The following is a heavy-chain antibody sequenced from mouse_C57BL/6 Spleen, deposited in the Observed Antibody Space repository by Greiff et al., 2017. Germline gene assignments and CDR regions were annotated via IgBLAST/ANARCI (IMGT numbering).Heavy chain of an antibody. CDR2: ISSGGSYT. V-gene: IGHV5-6*02. Sequence: DVMLVESGGDLVKPGGSLKLSCAASGFTFSSYGMSWVRQTPDKRLEWVATISSGGSYTYYPDSVKGRFTISRDNAKNTLYLQMSSLKSEDTAMYYWSSPGGSDYYAMDYRGQGTSVTVSS. J-gene: IGHJ4*01. D-gene: IGHD3-1*01. CDR3: SSPGGSDYYAMDY. CDR1: GFTFSSYG.